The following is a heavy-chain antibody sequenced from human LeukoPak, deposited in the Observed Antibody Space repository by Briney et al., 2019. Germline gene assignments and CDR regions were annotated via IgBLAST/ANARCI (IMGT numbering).Heavy chain of an antibody. Sequence: GGSLRLSCAASGFTFSSYAMSWVRQAPGKGLEWVSAVSGSGGSTYYADSVKGRFTISRDNSKNTLYLQMNSLRAEDTAVYYCAKGGPVCDWNYTSVCVVGDAFDIWGQGTMVTVSS. J-gene: IGHJ3*02. CDR3: AKGGPVCDWNYTSVCVVGDAFDI. CDR2: VSGSGGST. V-gene: IGHV3-23*01. CDR1: GFTFSSYA. D-gene: IGHD1-7*01.